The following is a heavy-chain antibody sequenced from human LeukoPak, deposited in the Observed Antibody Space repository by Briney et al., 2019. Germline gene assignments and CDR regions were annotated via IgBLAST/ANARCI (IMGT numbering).Heavy chain of an antibody. CDR1: GFTFSSYA. Sequence: GGSLRLSCAASGFTFSSYAMSWVRQAPGKGLEWVSAISGSGGSTYYADSVKGRFTISRDNSKNTLYLQMNSLRVEDTAVYYCAKGGVPAAIRCWFDPWGQGTLVTVSS. D-gene: IGHD2-2*02. CDR3: AKGGVPAAIRCWFDP. J-gene: IGHJ5*02. V-gene: IGHV3-23*01. CDR2: ISGSGGST.